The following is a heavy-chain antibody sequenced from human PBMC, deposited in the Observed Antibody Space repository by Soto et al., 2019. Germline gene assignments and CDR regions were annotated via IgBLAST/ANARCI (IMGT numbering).Heavy chain of an antibody. J-gene: IGHJ3*01. CDR3: ARDLVAIGGRVYAFDL. D-gene: IGHD2-21*01. V-gene: IGHV4-61*03. CDR1: GDSVSSGSHH. Sequence: QVQLQESGPGLVRPSETLSLTCTVAGDSVSSGSHHWNWIRQAPGKGLEWIGSIYFTGRTNHNPSLKSRVTISVDTSKNHLSLNLTSVTAADTAVYYWARDLVAIGGRVYAFDLWGQGTMVTVSS. CDR2: IYFTGRT.